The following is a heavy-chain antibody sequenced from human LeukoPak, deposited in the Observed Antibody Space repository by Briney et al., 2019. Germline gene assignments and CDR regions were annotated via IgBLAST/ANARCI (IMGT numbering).Heavy chain of an antibody. J-gene: IGHJ4*02. Sequence: GGSLRLSCAASGFTFSSYSMNWVRQAPGKGLEWVANIKQDGSEKYYVDSVKGRFTISRDNAKNSLYLQMNSLRAEDTAVYYGARVGDVDTDGMTYFDYWDQGTLVTVSS. V-gene: IGHV3-7*01. CDR2: IKQDGSEK. D-gene: IGHD5-18*01. CDR3: ARVGDVDTDGMTYFDY. CDR1: GFTFSSYS.